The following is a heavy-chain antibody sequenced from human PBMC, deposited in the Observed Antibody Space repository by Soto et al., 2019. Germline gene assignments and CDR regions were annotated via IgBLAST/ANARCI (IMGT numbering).Heavy chain of an antibody. D-gene: IGHD2-2*01. J-gene: IGHJ6*03. Sequence: SETLSLTCTVSGGSISTSTYYWGWIRQPTRKGLECIGSIYYSWTIFYNLSLKSRVTISFDTSKNQFSLELSSVTAADTAVYYCARRRVVPPDSPPYTDVWGKGTTVTVSS. V-gene: IGHV4-39*01. CDR3: ARRRVVPPDSPPYTDV. CDR1: GGSISTSTYY. CDR2: IYYSWTI.